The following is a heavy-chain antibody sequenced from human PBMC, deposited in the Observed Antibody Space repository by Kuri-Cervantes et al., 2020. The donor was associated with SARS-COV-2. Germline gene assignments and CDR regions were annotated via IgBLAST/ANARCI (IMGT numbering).Heavy chain of an antibody. D-gene: IGHD4-17*01. CDR1: GFTFSRYA. V-gene: IGHV3-23*01. J-gene: IGHJ6*03. CDR3: AKDSLRRPFYYYHYHMDV. CDR2: ISGSGGST. Sequence: GESLKISCAASGFTFSRYAMSWVRQAPGKGLEWVSAISGSGGSTYYADSVKGRFTISRDNSRNTLYLQMNSLRAEDTSVYYCAKDSLRRPFYYYHYHMDVWGKGTTVTVSS.